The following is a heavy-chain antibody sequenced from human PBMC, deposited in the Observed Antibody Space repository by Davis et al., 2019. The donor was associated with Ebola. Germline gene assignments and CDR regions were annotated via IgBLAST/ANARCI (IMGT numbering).Heavy chain of an antibody. J-gene: IGHJ6*02. D-gene: IGHD5-18*01. V-gene: IGHV1-69*04. CDR1: GYTFTGYY. CDR3: ARDRTAMVGRDGMDV. CDR2: IIPILGIA. Sequence: AASVKVSCKASGYTFTGYYMHWVRQAPGQGLEWMGRIIPILGIANYAQKFQGRVTITADKSTSTAYMELSSLRSEDTAVYYCARDRTAMVGRDGMDVWGQGTTVTVSS.